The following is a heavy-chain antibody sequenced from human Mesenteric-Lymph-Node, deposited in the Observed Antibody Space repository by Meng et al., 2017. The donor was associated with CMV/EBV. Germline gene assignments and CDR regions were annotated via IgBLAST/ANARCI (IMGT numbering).Heavy chain of an antibody. Sequence: LRLSCTVSGGSISSGDYYWSWTRKPPGKGLEWIGYIYYSGSTYYNPSLKSRVTISVDTSKSQFSLKLSSVTAADTAVYYCARDGSGSGGYFDYWGQGTLVTVSS. J-gene: IGHJ4*02. D-gene: IGHD5-12*01. V-gene: IGHV4-30-4*08. CDR1: GGSISSGDYY. CDR2: IYYSGST. CDR3: ARDGSGSGGYFDY.